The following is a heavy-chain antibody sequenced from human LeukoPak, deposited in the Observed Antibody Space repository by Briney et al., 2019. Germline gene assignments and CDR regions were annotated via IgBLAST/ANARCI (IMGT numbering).Heavy chain of an antibody. Sequence: PGGSLRLSCAASGFTFTTYGMHWVRQAPGKGLDWLAVISYDGSHKYYTDSVKGRFTISRDNSKNTLYLEMNSLRSEDTAIYYCAKGEYCTGVGCRGGWFDPWGQGTLVTVSS. CDR2: ISYDGSHK. J-gene: IGHJ5*02. CDR1: GFTFTTYG. CDR3: AKGEYCTGVGCRGGWFDP. V-gene: IGHV3-30*18. D-gene: IGHD2-8*02.